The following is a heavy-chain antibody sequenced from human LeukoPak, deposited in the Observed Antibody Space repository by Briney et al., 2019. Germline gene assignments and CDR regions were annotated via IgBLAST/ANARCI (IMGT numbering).Heavy chain of an antibody. V-gene: IGHV4-61*01. CDR1: GGSVKNNNYY. Sequence: PSETLYLTCIVSGGSVKNNNYYWNWIRQPPGRVLEWIGYVYLSGSTNYNPSLKSQVTISLDTSKNQFSLKVLSVTAADTAVYYCTRTREYNSGLEGFDIWGQGTMVNVSS. D-gene: IGHD5-18*01. CDR3: TRTREYNSGLEGFDI. CDR2: VYLSGST. J-gene: IGHJ3*02.